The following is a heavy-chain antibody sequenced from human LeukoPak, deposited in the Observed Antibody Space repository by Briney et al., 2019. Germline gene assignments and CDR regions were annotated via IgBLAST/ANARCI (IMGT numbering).Heavy chain of an antibody. V-gene: IGHV3-23*01. J-gene: IGHJ4*02. CDR1: GFTFSDYA. Sequence: GGSLRLSCAASGFTFSDYALGWVRQAPGRGLEWVATLSGSGAGTYYSDSVQGRLTISRDNSKRTLFLQMNSLRAEDTAFYYCAKAELGVDTFFDYWGQGTLVTVSS. CDR3: AKAELGVDTFFDY. D-gene: IGHD3-3*01. CDR2: LSGSGAGT.